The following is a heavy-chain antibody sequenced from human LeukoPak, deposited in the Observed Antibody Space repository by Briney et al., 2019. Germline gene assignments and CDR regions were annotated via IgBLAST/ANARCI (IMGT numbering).Heavy chain of an antibody. V-gene: IGHV3-7*01. CDR3: AREESVDY. CDR2: IKQDGSEK. J-gene: IGHJ4*02. Sequence: GSLRLSCAASGFIFSRYWMSLVRQAPGKGLEWVANIKQDGSEKYYVDSVKGRFTISRDNAKNSLYLQMNSLRAEDTAVYYCAREESVDYWGQGTLVTVSS. CDR1: GFIFSRYW.